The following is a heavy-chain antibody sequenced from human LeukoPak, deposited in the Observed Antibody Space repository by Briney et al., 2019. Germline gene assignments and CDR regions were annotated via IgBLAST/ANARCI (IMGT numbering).Heavy chain of an antibody. D-gene: IGHD5-12*01. CDR1: GFTFSSYA. CDR3: ARAWYGGYEYTHQRGFDY. Sequence: QSGGSLRLSCAASGFTFSSYAMSWVRQAPGKGLEWVSAISGSGGSTYYADSVKGRFTISRDNSKNTLYLQMNSLRAEDTAVYYCARAWYGGYEYTHQRGFDYWGQGTLVTVSS. J-gene: IGHJ4*02. V-gene: IGHV3-23*01. CDR2: ISGSGGST.